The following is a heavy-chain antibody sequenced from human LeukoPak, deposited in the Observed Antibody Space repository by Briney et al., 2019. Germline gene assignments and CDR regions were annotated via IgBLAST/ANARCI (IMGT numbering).Heavy chain of an antibody. Sequence: SETLSLTCTVSGGSISSYYWSWIRQPPGKGLEWIGSIYYSGSTYYNPSLKSRVTISVGTSKNQFSLKLSSVTAADTAVYYCAREGRDSSSSDWFDPWGQGTLVTVSS. CDR3: AREGRDSSSSDWFDP. J-gene: IGHJ5*02. D-gene: IGHD6-6*01. CDR1: GGSISSYY. CDR2: IYYSGST. V-gene: IGHV4-59*12.